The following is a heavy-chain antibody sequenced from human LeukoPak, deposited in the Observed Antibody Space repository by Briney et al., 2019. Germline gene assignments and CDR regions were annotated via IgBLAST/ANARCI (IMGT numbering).Heavy chain of an antibody. J-gene: IGHJ4*02. Sequence: ASVKVSCKASGYTFTRKYMHWVRQAPGQGLEWMGWINPNSGGTNYAQKFQGRVTMTRDTSISTAYMELSRLRSDDTAVYYCARPVLVPAAIDYWGQGTLVTVSS. V-gene: IGHV1-2*02. CDR1: GYTFTRKY. CDR2: INPNSGGT. CDR3: ARPVLVPAAIDY. D-gene: IGHD2-2*01.